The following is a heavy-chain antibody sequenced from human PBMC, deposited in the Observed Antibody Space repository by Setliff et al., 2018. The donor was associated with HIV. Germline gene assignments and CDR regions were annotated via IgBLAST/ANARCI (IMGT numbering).Heavy chain of an antibody. V-gene: IGHV4-34*01. CDR3: ARHSSVRTWGTSDAFDI. Sequence: PSETLSLTCAVYSGSFSGYYWSWIRQPPGKGLEWIGEINHSGSTNYNPSLKSRVTISIDTSKNQFSLKLSSVTAADTAVYYCARHSSVRTWGTSDAFDIWGQGNPGHRL. CDR2: INHSGST. CDR1: SGSFSGYY. J-gene: IGHJ3*02. D-gene: IGHD1-7*01.